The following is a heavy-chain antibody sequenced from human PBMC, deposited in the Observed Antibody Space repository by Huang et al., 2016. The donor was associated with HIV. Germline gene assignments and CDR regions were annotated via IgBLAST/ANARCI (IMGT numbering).Heavy chain of an antibody. CDR1: GGSVSRGDSY. J-gene: IGHJ4*02. Sequence: QVHLQESGPGLVKPSETLSLTCTVSGGSVSRGDSYWSWVRQPPGKGLEWIAYAYYDGSTNYNPSLESRLSMSVDTSRNQFSLKLRSVTAADTAVYYCSRINYAKTTYYLDFDFWGQGTLVTVSS. D-gene: IGHD3-22*01. V-gene: IGHV4-61*08. CDR2: AYYDGST. CDR3: SRINYAKTTYYLDFDF.